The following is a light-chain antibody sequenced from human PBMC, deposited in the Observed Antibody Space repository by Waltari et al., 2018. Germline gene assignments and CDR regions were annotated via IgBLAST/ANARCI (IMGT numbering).Light chain of an antibody. CDR3: HQYNDWPPEDT. V-gene: IGKV3-15*01. CDR1: QIVTFN. Sequence: IVMTQSPATLSVFPGEEAILSCRASQIVTFNVAWYQQKPGQPPRLLIYGASNRAPGVPHRFLGSGAGTDFTLTISSPQSEDPAVYFCHQYNDWPPEDTFGQGTKLEIK. J-gene: IGKJ2*01. CDR2: GAS.